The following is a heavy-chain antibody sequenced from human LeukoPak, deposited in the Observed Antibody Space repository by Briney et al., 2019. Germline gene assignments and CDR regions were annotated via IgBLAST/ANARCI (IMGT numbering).Heavy chain of an antibody. CDR2: RHSSGAT. J-gene: IGHJ4*02. CDR1: GGSINNYW. CDR3: ARDVDSSAHYFDY. V-gene: IGHV4-4*08. D-gene: IGHD6-13*01. Sequence: SETLSLTCTVSGGSINNYWWAWIRQPPGKGLQWIGYRHSSGATSYNLSLESRVTISIDTSRNQFSLKLNSVTAADTAVYYCARDVDSSAHYFDYWGQGTLVTVSS.